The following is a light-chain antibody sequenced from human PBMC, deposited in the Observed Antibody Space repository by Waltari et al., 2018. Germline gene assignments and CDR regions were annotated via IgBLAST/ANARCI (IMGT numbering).Light chain of an antibody. CDR3: MQALGT. Sequence: DIVMTLSPLSLPVTPGEPASISCRSSQSLLHSNGYNYLDWYLQKPGQSPQLLIYLGSNRASGVPDRFSGSGSGTDFTLKISRVEAEDVGVYYCMQALGTFGQGTKVEIK. V-gene: IGKV2-28*01. CDR1: QSLLHSNGYNY. CDR2: LGS. J-gene: IGKJ1*01.